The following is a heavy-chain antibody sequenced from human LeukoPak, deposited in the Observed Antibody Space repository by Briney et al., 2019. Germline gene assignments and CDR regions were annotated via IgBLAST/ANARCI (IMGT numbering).Heavy chain of an antibody. CDR1: AFTFSNYW. Sequence: GGSLRLSCAASAFTFSNYWMSWVRQAPGKGLEWVSNIKEDGSEINYVDSVKGRFTISRDNAKNSLYLQMNSLRVDDTAVYYCARDRGYSTFDYWGQGTLVTVSS. J-gene: IGHJ4*02. CDR3: ARDRGYSTFDY. CDR2: IKEDGSEI. V-gene: IGHV3-7*01. D-gene: IGHD4-23*01.